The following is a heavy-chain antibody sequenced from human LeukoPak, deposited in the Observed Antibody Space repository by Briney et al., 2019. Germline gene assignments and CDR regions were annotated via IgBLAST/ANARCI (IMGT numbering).Heavy chain of an antibody. CDR1: GFTFSSYS. Sequence: GGSLRLSCAASGFTFSSYSMNWVRQAPGKGLEWVSYISSSSSTIYYADSVKGRFTISRDNAKNSLYLQMNSLRAEDTAVYYCARDCSMVAGYGYPTTPAYYYYGMDVWGQGTTVTVSS. V-gene: IGHV3-48*01. CDR2: ISSSSSTI. CDR3: ARDCSMVAGYGYPTTPAYYYYGMDV. D-gene: IGHD5-18*01. J-gene: IGHJ6*02.